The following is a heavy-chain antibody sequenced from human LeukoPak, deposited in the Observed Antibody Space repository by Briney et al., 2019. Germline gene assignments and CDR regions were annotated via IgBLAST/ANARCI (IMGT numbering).Heavy chain of an antibody. D-gene: IGHD6-6*01. Sequence: SVKVSCKASGGTFSSYAISWVRQAPGQGLEWMGGIIPIFGTANYAQKFQGRVAITTDESTSTAYMELSSLRSEDTAVYYCASPPGMYSSSAYYFDYWGQGTLVTVS. CDR2: IIPIFGTA. V-gene: IGHV1-69*05. CDR1: GGTFSSYA. CDR3: ASPPGMYSSSAYYFDY. J-gene: IGHJ4*02.